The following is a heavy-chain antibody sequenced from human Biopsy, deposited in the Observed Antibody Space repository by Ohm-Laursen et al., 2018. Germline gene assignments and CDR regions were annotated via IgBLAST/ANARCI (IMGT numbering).Heavy chain of an antibody. D-gene: IGHD2-8*01. CDR2: INCKTGAT. V-gene: IGHV1-2*02. CDR1: GYNFTDFY. J-gene: IGHJ4*02. CDR3: ARDPLNGHKHFDY. Sequence: SVKVSCKASGYNFTDFYLHWMRQAPGQGLEWLGYINCKTGATNYAQKFQGTVTMTRDTSISTAYLALGSLRSADTAIYYCARDPLNGHKHFDYWGQGSLVTVSS.